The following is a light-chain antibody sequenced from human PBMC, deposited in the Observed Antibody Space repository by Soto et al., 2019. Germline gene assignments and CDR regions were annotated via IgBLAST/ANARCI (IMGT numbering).Light chain of an antibody. CDR2: GAS. Sequence: EIVMTQSPATLSVSPGERATLSCRASQSVSSNLAWYQQKPGQAPRLLIYGASTRATGIPARFSGSGSGTEFTLTISSLQSEDFALYYCQQYNNWHQTFGQGTKVDIK. V-gene: IGKV3-15*01. J-gene: IGKJ1*01. CDR3: QQYNNWHQT. CDR1: QSVSSN.